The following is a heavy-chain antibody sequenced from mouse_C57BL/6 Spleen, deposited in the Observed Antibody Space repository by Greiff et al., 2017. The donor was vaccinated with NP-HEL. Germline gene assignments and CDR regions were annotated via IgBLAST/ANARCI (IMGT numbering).Heavy chain of an antibody. CDR1: GFTFSDYY. Sequence: EVKLMESGGGLVQPGGSLKLSCAASGFTFSDYYMYWVRQTPEKRLEWVAYISNGGGSTYYPDTVKGRFTISRDNAKNTLYLQMSRLKSEDTAMYYCARHGGLGYFDYWGQGTTLTVSS. CDR2: ISNGGGST. V-gene: IGHV5-12*01. D-gene: IGHD2-4*01. CDR3: ARHGGLGYFDY. J-gene: IGHJ2*01.